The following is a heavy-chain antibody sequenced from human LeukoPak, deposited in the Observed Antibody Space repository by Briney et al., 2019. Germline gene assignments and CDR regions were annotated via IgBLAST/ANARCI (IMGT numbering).Heavy chain of an antibody. CDR3: ARGYSSGWVSLDY. D-gene: IGHD6-19*01. CDR2: IRYDGSNK. J-gene: IGHJ4*02. CDR1: GFIFSSYG. V-gene: IGHV3-30*02. Sequence: GGSLRLSCAASGFIFSSYGMHWVRQAPGKGLEWVAFIRYDGSNKYYADSVKGRFTISRDNSKNTLYLQMNSLRAEDTAVYYCARGYSSGWVSLDYWGQGTLVTVSS.